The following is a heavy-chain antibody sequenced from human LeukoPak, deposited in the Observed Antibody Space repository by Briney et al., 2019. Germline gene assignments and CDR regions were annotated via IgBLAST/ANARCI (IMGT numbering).Heavy chain of an antibody. V-gene: IGHV3-9*01. Sequence: PGGSLRLSCAASGFTFDDYAMHWVRQAPGKGLEWVSGISWNSGSIGYADSVKGRFTISRDNAKNSLYLQMNSLRAEGTALYYCAKDYGSTWWSRGPNTWGHWYFDLWGRGTLVTVSS. D-gene: IGHD2-15*01. CDR3: AKDYGSTWWSRGPNTWGHWYFDL. CDR1: GFTFDDYA. J-gene: IGHJ2*01. CDR2: ISWNSGSI.